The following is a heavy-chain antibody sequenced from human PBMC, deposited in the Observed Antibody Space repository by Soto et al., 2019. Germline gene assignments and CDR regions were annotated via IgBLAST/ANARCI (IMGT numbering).Heavy chain of an antibody. Sequence: EVQLVESGGGLVQPGGSLRLSCAVSGFSFSNYWMTWVRQAPGQGLEWVATINHDGTETFYVDSVKGRFSISIDSAKNSLDLQMNSLRAEDTAVYYCARQSYYYYGMDVWGQGTTVTVSS. CDR2: INHDGTET. CDR3: ARQSYYYYGMDV. J-gene: IGHJ6*02. CDR1: GFSFSNYW. V-gene: IGHV3-7*01.